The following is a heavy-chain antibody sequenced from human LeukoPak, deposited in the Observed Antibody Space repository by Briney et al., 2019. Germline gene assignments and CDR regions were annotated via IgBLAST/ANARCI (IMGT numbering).Heavy chain of an antibody. D-gene: IGHD6-19*01. CDR3: AKGGRMGLIAVSQWFDS. CDR2: ISGSGRST. Sequence: GGSLRLSCAASGFTFSNYAMSWVRQAPGKGLEWVSGISGSGRSTYSADSVKGRFTISRDNSKNTLSLQLNSLKAEDTAVYYCAKGGRMGLIAVSQWFDSWGQGTQVTVSA. CDR1: GFTFSNYA. V-gene: IGHV3-23*01. J-gene: IGHJ5*01.